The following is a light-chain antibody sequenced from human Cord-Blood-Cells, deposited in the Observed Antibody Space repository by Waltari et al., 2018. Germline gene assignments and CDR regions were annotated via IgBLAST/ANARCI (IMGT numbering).Light chain of an antibody. V-gene: IGLV2-8*01. Sequence: QSALTQPPSASGSPGQSVTISCTGTSSDVGGYNHASWYQQHPGKAPKLMIYKVSQRPSGVPDRFSGSKSGNTASLTVSGLQAEDEADYYCSSYAGSNNFGVFGGGTKLTVL. J-gene: IGLJ3*02. CDR1: SSDVGGYNH. CDR2: KVS. CDR3: SSYAGSNNFGV.